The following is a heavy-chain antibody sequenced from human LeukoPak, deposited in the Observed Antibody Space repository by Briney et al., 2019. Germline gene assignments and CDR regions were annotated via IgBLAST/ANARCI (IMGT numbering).Heavy chain of an antibody. CDR3: ARHYDSSGYWYY. CDR1: GGSISSYF. Sequence: SETLSLTCTVSGGSISSYFWSWIRQPPGKGLEWIGEINHSGSTNYNPSLKSRVTISVDTSKNQFSLKLSSVTAADTAVYYCARHYDSSGYWYYWGQGTLVTVSS. CDR2: INHSGST. J-gene: IGHJ4*02. D-gene: IGHD3-22*01. V-gene: IGHV4-34*01.